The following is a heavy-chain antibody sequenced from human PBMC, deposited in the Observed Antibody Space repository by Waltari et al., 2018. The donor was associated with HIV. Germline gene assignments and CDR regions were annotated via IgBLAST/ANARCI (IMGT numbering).Heavy chain of an antibody. CDR2: ISSGTSYI. J-gene: IGHJ4*02. V-gene: IGHV3-21*02. CDR3: ARQQLGSGALDL. D-gene: IGHD3-10*02. CDR1: GLTFSTDP. Sequence: EVQLVESGGGLVKPGGSLRLSCTASGLTFSTDPMNWVRQAPGKGLEWVSPISSGTSYIYYADSVTGRFTVSRDNAKNSLFLQMNSLRADDTAVYYCARQQLGSGALDLWGQGTLVTVSS.